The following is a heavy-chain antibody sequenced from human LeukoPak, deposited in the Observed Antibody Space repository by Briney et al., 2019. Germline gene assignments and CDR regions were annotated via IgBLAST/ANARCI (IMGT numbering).Heavy chain of an antibody. Sequence: ASVKVSCKASGGTFSSYAISWVRQAPGQGLEWMGRIIPILGIANYAQKFQGRVTITADKSTSTAYMELSSLRSEDTAVYYCARGTNTAMVPYYFDYWGQGTLVTVSS. CDR1: GGTFSSYA. D-gene: IGHD5-18*01. V-gene: IGHV1-69*04. CDR3: ARGTNTAMVPYYFDY. CDR2: IIPILGIA. J-gene: IGHJ4*02.